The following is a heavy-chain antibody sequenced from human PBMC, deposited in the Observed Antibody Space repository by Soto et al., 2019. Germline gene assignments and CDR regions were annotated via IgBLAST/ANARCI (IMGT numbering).Heavy chain of an antibody. V-gene: IGHV1-69*01. CDR3: ARAAGQNGYYYGMDV. D-gene: IGHD2-15*01. CDR1: GDAISIYL. J-gene: IGHJ6*02. Sequence: SSLNRYCKTSGDAISIYLISWGRQDTGQGLEWMGXIXPXXXTXNXAXKXXXXVTITADESTSTAYMELSSLRSEDTALYYCARAAGQNGYYYGMDVWGQGTTVSLSS. CDR2: IXPXXXTX.